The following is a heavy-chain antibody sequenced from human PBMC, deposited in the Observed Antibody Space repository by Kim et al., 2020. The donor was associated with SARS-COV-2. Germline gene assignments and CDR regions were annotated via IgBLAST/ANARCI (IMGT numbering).Heavy chain of an antibody. J-gene: IGHJ4*02. CDR1: GFTFSSYG. CDR3: VCSSWYKTNYYFDY. Sequence: GGSLRLSCAASGFTFSSYGMHWVRQAPGKGLEWVAVISYDGSNKYYADSVKGRFTISRDNSKNTLYLQMNSLRAEDTDVYYCVCSSWYKTNYYFDYWGQGTLVTVSS. D-gene: IGHD6-13*01. CDR2: ISYDGSNK. V-gene: IGHV3-33*05.